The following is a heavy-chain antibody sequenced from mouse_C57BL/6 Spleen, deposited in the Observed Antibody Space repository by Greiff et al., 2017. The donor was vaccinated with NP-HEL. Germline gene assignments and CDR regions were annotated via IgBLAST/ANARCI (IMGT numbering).Heavy chain of an antibody. CDR2: IDPSDSYT. CDR3: AREAAQATRFAY. D-gene: IGHD3-2*02. Sequence: QVQLQQPGAELVKPGASVKLSCKASGYTFTSYWMQWVKQRPGQGLEWIGEIDPSDSYTNYNQQFKGKATLTVDTSSSTAYMQLSSLTSEDSAVYYCAREAAQATRFAYWGQGTLVTVSA. V-gene: IGHV1-50*01. J-gene: IGHJ3*01. CDR1: GYTFTSYW.